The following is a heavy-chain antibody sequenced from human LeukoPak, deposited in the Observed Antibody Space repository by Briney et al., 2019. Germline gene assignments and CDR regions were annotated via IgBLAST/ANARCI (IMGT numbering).Heavy chain of an antibody. CDR1: GFTFTMYW. J-gene: IGHJ2*01. Sequence: GGSLRLSCAVSGFTFTMYWMHWVRQGPGKGLEWVSRITSDGSATGYADSVKSRFTISRDNAKNTLYLQMNSLRAEDTAVYYCARDASPGYFDLWGRGTLLIVSS. D-gene: IGHD2-15*01. CDR3: ARDASPGYFDL. CDR2: ITSDGSAT. V-gene: IGHV3-74*01.